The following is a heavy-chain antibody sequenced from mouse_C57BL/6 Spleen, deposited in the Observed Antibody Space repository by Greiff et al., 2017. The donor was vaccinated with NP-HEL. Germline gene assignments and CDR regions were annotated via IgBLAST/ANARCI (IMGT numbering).Heavy chain of an antibody. Sequence: QVQLKESGAELVRPGASVTLSCKASGYTFTDYEMHWVKQTPVHGLEWIGAIDPETGGTAYNQKFKGKAILTADKSSSTAYMELRSLTSEDSAVYYCTRTTVVADYAMDYWGKGTSVTVSS. CDR1: GYTFTDYE. CDR3: TRTTVVADYAMDY. CDR2: IDPETGGT. D-gene: IGHD1-1*01. J-gene: IGHJ4*01. V-gene: IGHV1-15*01.